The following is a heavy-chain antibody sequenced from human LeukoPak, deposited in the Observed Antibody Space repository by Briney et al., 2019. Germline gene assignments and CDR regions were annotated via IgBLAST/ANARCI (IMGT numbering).Heavy chain of an antibody. Sequence: GGSLRLSCAASGFTFRNYWMSWVRQAPGKGLEWVANIKFDGSEKFYVDSVKGRFTISRDNAKNSPYLQMNSLRAEDTAVYYCARARYVFDIWGQGTMVTVSS. V-gene: IGHV3-7*01. D-gene: IGHD1-14*01. CDR1: GFTFRNYW. J-gene: IGHJ3*02. CDR2: IKFDGSEK. CDR3: ARARYVFDI.